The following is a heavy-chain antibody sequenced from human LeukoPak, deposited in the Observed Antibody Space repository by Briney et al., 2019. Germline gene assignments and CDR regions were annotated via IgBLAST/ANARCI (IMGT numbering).Heavy chain of an antibody. CDR2: INPNSGGT. Sequence: ASVKVSCKASGYTFTGYYMHWVRQAPGQGLEWMGWINPNSGGTNYAQKFQGRVTMTRDTSISTAYMELSRLRSDDTAVYYCARAGGRRAAAGSDYWGQGTLVTVSS. D-gene: IGHD6-13*01. J-gene: IGHJ4*02. V-gene: IGHV1-2*02. CDR1: GYTFTGYY. CDR3: ARAGGRRAAAGSDY.